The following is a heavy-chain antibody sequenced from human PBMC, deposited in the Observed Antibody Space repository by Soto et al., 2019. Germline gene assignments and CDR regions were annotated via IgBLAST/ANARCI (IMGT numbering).Heavy chain of an antibody. CDR3: ARLSGNAFDV. V-gene: IGHV4-39*01. Sequence: QLQLQEWGPGLVKPSETLSLACTVSSGSITSDSYNWDWIRQPPGKGLQWIGTIYYTGSTDYNPSLNSRVMISADTSKNQFALKLNSVTAADTAVYYCARLSGNAFDVWGHGTSVIVSP. CDR2: IYYTGST. CDR1: SGSITSDSYN. D-gene: IGHD3-16*02. J-gene: IGHJ3*01.